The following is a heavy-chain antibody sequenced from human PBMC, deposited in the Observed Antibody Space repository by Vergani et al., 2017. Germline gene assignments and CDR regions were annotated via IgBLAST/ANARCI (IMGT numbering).Heavy chain of an antibody. CDR2: ISPYNHKT. D-gene: IGHD5-24*01. CDR3: ARSRMATNDFHL. CDR1: GYTFVNHP. J-gene: IGHJ4*02. Sequence: QAQLGQSDSEVTKPGDSVTLSCKTSGYTFVNHPITWVRQAPGQGLEWMGCISPYNHKTLSSEKVEGKVTMTSDASSSTVLLELRRLTSDDTVIYYCARSRMATNDFHLWGRGTLVTVSS. V-gene: IGHV1-18*04.